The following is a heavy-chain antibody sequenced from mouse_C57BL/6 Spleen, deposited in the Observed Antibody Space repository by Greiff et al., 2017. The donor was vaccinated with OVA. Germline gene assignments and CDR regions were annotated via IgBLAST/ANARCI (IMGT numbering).Heavy chain of an antibody. J-gene: IGHJ2*01. CDR1: GYTFTTYP. Sequence: VKLQESGAELVKPGASVKMSCKASGYTFTTYPIEWMKQNHGKSLEWIGNFHPYNDDTKYNEKFKGKATLTVEKSSSTVYLELSRLTSDDSAVYYCARYDYDSYYFDYWGQGTTLTVSS. CDR3: ARYDYDSYYFDY. D-gene: IGHD2-4*01. V-gene: IGHV1-47*01. CDR2: FHPYNDDT.